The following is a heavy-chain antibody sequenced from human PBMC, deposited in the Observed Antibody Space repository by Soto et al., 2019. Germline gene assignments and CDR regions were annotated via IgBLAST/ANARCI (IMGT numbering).Heavy chain of an antibody. V-gene: IGHV1-18*01. Sequence: GASVKVSCKTSGYTFTSSGISCVRQAPGQGLEWMGWISAYNGNTDYAQKFQGRVIMTTDTSTSTAYMELRSLRSDDTAVYYCARVMTYCTSRSCHEYWGQGTLVTVSS. CDR3: ARVMTYCTSRSCHEY. CDR1: GYTFTSSG. J-gene: IGHJ4*02. D-gene: IGHD2-2*01. CDR2: ISAYNGNT.